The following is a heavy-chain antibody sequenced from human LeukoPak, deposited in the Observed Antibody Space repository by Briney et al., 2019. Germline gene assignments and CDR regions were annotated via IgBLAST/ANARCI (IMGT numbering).Heavy chain of an antibody. CDR2: IWYDGSNK. CDR3: ARGAYNHAFDI. J-gene: IGHJ3*02. Sequence: GGSLRLSCAASGFTFSSYGMHWVRQAPGKGLEWVAVIWYDGSNKYYADSVKGRFTISRDNSKNTLYLQMNSLRAEDTAVYYCARGAYNHAFDIWGQGTMVTVSS. CDR1: GFTFSSYG. V-gene: IGHV3-33*01. D-gene: IGHD1-1*01.